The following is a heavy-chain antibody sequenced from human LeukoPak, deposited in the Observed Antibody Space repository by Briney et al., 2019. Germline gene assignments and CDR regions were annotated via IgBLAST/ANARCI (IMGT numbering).Heavy chain of an antibody. CDR2: INPNSGGT. CDR3: AKWGGSSRSRSGYWYLDL. Sequence: GASVKVSCKASGYTFTGYYMHWVRQAPGQGLEWMGWINPNSGGTNYAQKFQGRVTMTRDTSISTAYMELSRLRSDDTAVYYCAKWGGSSRSRSGYWYLDLWGRGTLVTVST. D-gene: IGHD6-6*01. J-gene: IGHJ2*01. CDR1: GYTFTGYY. V-gene: IGHV1-2*02.